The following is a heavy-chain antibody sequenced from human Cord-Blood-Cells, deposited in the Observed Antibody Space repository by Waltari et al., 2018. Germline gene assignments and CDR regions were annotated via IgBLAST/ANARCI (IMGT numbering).Heavy chain of an antibody. CDR2: ITPNRGGT. J-gene: IGHJ5*02. CDR1: GYTFTGYY. Sequence: QVQLVQSGAEVQKPGASVKVSCKAYGYTFTGYYMHWVRQAPVKWLEGMGLITPNRGGTNYAQKFQGWVTMTSDTSISTAYMELGMLRSDDTAVYYWARSRGDSDWVDPWGQGTLVTASS. CDR3: ARSRGDSDWVDP. V-gene: IGHV1-2*04. D-gene: IGHD3-10*01.